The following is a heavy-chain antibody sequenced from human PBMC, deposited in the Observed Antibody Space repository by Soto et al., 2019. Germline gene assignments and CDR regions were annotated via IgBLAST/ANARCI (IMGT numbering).Heavy chain of an antibody. CDR2: IYSGGST. Sequence: GGSLGLSCAASGFTVSSNYMSWVRQAPGKGLEWVSVIYSGGSTYYADSVKGRFTISRDNSKNTLYLQKNSLRAEDTAVYYCARNADYGDYLSYWGQGTLVTAPQ. CDR3: ARNADYGDYLSY. CDR1: GFTVSSNY. D-gene: IGHD3-16*01. J-gene: IGHJ4*02. V-gene: IGHV3-66*01.